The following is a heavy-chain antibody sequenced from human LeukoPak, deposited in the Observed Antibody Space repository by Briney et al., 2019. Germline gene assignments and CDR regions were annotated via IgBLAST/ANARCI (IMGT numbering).Heavy chain of an antibody. CDR1: GFPFSDFS. CDR2: TNSGGAST. D-gene: IGHD2-8*01. Sequence: GGSLRLSCATSGFPFSDFSMSWVRQAPGKGLEWISTTNSGGASTYYAESVKGRFTISRDNSKNTLCLQMSSLRVEDTAVYYCAKQSYARSLGEGGPGTLVSVSS. V-gene: IGHV3-23*01. J-gene: IGHJ4*02. CDR3: AKQSYARSLGE.